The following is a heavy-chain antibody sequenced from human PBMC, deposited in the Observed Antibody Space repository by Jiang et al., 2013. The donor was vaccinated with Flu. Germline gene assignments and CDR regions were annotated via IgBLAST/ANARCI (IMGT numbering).Heavy chain of an antibody. CDR3: ARDLSRGFDY. J-gene: IGHJ4*02. D-gene: IGHD2-2*01. CDR2: IYYSGST. Sequence: GPGLVKPSETLSLTCTVSGGSISSYYWSWIRQPPGKGLEWIGYIYYSGSTNYNPSLKSRVTISVDTSKNQFSLKLSSVTAADTAVYYCARDLSRGFDYVGPGNPGH. V-gene: IGHV4-59*01. CDR1: GGSISSYY.